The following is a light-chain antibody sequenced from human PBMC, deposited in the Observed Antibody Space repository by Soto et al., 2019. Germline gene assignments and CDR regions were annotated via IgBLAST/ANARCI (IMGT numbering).Light chain of an antibody. J-gene: IGKJ1*01. CDR3: QQYNFYWS. CDR1: ENISGW. Sequence: DIQMTQSPSTLSASVGDRFTITCRASENISGWLAWYQQKPGRAPKLLIYDASSLESGVPSRLSGSGSGTKFTLTISSLQADDFRTYYCQQYNFYWSFGQGTKVDIK. V-gene: IGKV1-5*01. CDR2: DAS.